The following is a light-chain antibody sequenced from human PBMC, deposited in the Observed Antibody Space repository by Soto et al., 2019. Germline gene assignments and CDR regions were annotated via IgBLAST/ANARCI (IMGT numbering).Light chain of an antibody. Sequence: QSVLTQPPPASGTPGQRVTISCSGSSSNIGSRSVNWYQQLPGTAPKLLIHNNSQRPSGVPDRFSGSKSGTSASLAISGLQSEDEADYYCAAWDDSLSCPVFGGGTKVTVL. CDR2: NNS. CDR1: SSNIGSRS. V-gene: IGLV1-44*01. CDR3: AAWDDSLSCPV. J-gene: IGLJ3*02.